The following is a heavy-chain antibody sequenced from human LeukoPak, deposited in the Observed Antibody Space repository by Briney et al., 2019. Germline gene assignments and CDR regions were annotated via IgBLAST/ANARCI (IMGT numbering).Heavy chain of an antibody. Sequence: GGSLRLSCAASGFIFSDYAMTWVRQAPGKGLEWVSGISGSGGSTYYVGSVKGRFRISRDNSKNTLYLQMNSLRAEDTAVYYCARGSQGLWFGELLMDVWGKGTTVTVSS. D-gene: IGHD3-10*01. CDR3: ARGSQGLWFGELLMDV. CDR2: ISGSGGST. CDR1: GFIFSDYA. J-gene: IGHJ6*04. V-gene: IGHV3-23*01.